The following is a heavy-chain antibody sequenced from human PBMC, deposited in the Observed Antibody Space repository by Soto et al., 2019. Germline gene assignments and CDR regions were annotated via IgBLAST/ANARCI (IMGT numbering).Heavy chain of an antibody. CDR2: IYYSGST. CDR3: ARDSGSYYGHFDY. V-gene: IGHV4-59*01. J-gene: IGHJ4*02. D-gene: IGHD1-26*01. CDR1: GGSISSYY. Sequence: PSETLSLTCTVSGGSISSYYWSWIRQPPGKGLEWIGYIYYSGSTNYNPSLKSRVTISVDTSKNQFSLKLSSVTAADTAVYYCARDSGSYYGHFDYWGQGTLVTVSS.